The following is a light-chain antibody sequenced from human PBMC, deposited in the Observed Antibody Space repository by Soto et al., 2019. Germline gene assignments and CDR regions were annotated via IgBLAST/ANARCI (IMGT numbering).Light chain of an antibody. J-gene: IGLJ3*02. CDR2: GNS. V-gene: IGLV1-40*01. CDR3: QSYDTSLSVWV. CDR1: SSNIGTRYD. Sequence: QPVLTQPPSVSGAPGQRVTISCTGSSSNIGTRYDVHWYQQLPGTAPKLLISGNSNRPSGVPDRFSGSKSGTSASLAITGLQAEDEADYYCQSYDTSLSVWVLGGGTKLTVL.